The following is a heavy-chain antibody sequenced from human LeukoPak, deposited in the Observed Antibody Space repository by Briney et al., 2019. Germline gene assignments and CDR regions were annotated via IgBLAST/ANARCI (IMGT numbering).Heavy chain of an antibody. D-gene: IGHD5-12*01. J-gene: IGHJ4*02. CDR3: ARSGSPDY. Sequence: PGRSLRLSCAASGFTFSSYAMHWVRQAPGKGLEWVAVISYDGSNKYYADSVKGRFTISRDNPKNTLYLQMNSLRAEDTAVYYCARSGSPDYWGQGTLVTVSS. CDR2: ISYDGSNK. CDR1: GFTFSSYA. V-gene: IGHV3-30-3*01.